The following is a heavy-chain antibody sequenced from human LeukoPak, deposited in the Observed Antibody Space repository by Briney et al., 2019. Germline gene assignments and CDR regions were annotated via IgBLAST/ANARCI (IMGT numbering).Heavy chain of an antibody. Sequence: GSLRLSCTVSGFTVSSNYMSWVRQAPGKGLEWVSVIYSGGSTYYADSVKGRFTISRDNSKNTLYLQMNSLRAEDTAVYYCARDVSGWLDYWGQGTLVTVSS. CDR1: GFTVSSNY. V-gene: IGHV3-66*01. CDR3: ARDVSGWLDY. CDR2: IYSGGST. J-gene: IGHJ4*02. D-gene: IGHD6-19*01.